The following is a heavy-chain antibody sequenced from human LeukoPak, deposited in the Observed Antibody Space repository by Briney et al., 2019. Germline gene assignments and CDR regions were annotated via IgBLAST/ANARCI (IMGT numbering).Heavy chain of an antibody. CDR2: ISGSGGST. CDR3: AKDMSLYAIPYFDY. D-gene: IGHD3-16*01. J-gene: IGHJ4*02. CDR1: GFTVSSNY. V-gene: IGHV3-23*01. Sequence: GGSLRLSCAASGFTVSSNYMSWVRQAPGKGLEWVSAISGSGGSTYYADSVKGRFTISRDNSKNTLYLQMNSLRAEDTAVYYCAKDMSLYAIPYFDYWGQGTLVTVSS.